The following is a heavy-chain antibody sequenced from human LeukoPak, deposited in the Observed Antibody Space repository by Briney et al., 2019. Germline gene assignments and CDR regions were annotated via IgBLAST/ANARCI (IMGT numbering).Heavy chain of an antibody. CDR2: ISAYNGNT. Sequence: GASVKVSCKASGYTFTSYGISWVRQAPGQGLEWMGWISAYNGNTNYAQKLQGRVTMTTDTSTSTAYMELRSLRSDDTAVYYCARVPYSSGWFWSHPTWFDPWGQGTLVTVSS. CDR1: GYTFTSYG. CDR3: ARVPYSSGWFWSHPTWFDP. V-gene: IGHV1-18*01. D-gene: IGHD6-19*01. J-gene: IGHJ5*02.